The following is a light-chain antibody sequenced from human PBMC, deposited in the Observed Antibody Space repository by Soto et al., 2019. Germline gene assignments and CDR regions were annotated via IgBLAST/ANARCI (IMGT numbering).Light chain of an antibody. CDR1: SSDIGAYNY. CDR3: FSFTNATNHV. V-gene: IGLV2-14*01. CDR2: EVS. Sequence: QSVLAQPASVSGSPGQSITISCTGSSSDIGAYNYVSWFQQYPGKAPKLIISEVSNRPSGVSNRFSGSKSGTAASLTISGLQTEDEADYFCFSFTNATNHVLGSGTNVAVL. J-gene: IGLJ1*01.